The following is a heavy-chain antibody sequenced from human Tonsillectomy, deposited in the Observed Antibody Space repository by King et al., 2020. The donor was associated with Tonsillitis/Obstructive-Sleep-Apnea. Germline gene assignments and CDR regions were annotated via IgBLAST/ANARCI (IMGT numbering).Heavy chain of an antibody. CDR3: ARCVTMVRGVIIACAFDI. CDR1: GGSISSGGYY. Sequence: VQLQESGPGLVKPSQTLSLTCTVSGGSISSGGYYWRWIRQHPGKGLEWIGYIYYSGSTYYNPSLKSRVTISVDTSKNQFSLKLSSVTAADTAVYYCARCVTMVRGVIIACAFDIWGQGTMVTVSS. J-gene: IGHJ3*02. CDR2: IYYSGST. D-gene: IGHD3-10*01. V-gene: IGHV4-31*03.